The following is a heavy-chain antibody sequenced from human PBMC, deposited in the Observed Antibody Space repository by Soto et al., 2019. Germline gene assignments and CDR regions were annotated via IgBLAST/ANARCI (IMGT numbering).Heavy chain of an antibody. D-gene: IGHD5-12*01. J-gene: IGHJ4*02. CDR3: AKDLLVGVIVATIGSPDY. Sequence: GGSLRLSCAASGFTLSSYGMHWVRQAPGKGLEWVAFISYDGSNKYYADSVKGRFTISRDNSKNTLYLQMNSLRAEDTAVYYCAKDLLVGVIVATIGSPDYWGQGTLVTVSS. CDR2: ISYDGSNK. CDR1: GFTLSSYG. V-gene: IGHV3-30*18.